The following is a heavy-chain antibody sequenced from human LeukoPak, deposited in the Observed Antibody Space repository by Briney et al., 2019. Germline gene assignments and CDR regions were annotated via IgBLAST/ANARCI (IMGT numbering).Heavy chain of an antibody. Sequence: SETLSLTCAVYGGSFSGYYWGWIRQPPGKGLEWIGEINHSGSTNYNPSLKSRVTISVDTSKNQFSLKLSSVTAADTAVYYCAGFDCSSTSCYLDYWGQGTLVTVSS. CDR2: INHSGST. D-gene: IGHD2-2*01. CDR3: AGFDCSSTSCYLDY. J-gene: IGHJ4*02. V-gene: IGHV4-34*01. CDR1: GGSFSGYY.